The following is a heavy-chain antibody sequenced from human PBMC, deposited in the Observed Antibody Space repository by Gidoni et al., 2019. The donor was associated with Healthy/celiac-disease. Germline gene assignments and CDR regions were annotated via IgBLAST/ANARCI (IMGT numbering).Heavy chain of an antibody. D-gene: IGHD1-26*01. Sequence: QVQLQEPGPGLVKPSGTLSLTCTVSRGSLSSYYWSWIRQPAGKGLEWIGRIYTSGSTNYNPSLKSRVTMSVDTSKNQFSLKLSSVTAADTAVYYCARGLDGGSYLGGAFDIWGQGTMVTVSS. V-gene: IGHV4-4*07. J-gene: IGHJ3*02. CDR3: ARGLDGGSYLGGAFDI. CDR2: IYTSGST. CDR1: RGSLSSYY.